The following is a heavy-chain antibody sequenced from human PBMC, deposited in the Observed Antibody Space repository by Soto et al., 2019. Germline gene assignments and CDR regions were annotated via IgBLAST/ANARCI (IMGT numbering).Heavy chain of an antibody. D-gene: IGHD3-10*01. J-gene: IGHJ4*02. CDR3: ARGDYYVSGSYYNLFDY. Sequence: VASVKVSCKASGYTFTSQAMHWVRQAPGQRPEWMGWINAGNGNTKYSQKFQGRVTITRDTSASTAYMELSSLRFEDTAVYYCARGDYYVSGSYYNLFDYWGQGTLVTVSP. CDR1: GYTFTSQA. CDR2: INAGNGNT. V-gene: IGHV1-3*01.